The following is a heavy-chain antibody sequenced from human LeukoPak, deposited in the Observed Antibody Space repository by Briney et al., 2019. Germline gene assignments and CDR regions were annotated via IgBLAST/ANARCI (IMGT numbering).Heavy chain of an antibody. D-gene: IGHD5-24*01. CDR1: GFTFSDYY. J-gene: IGHJ4*02. CDR2: IKQDGSEK. CDR3: ARALGWLPENY. V-gene: IGHV3-7*01. Sequence: GGSLRLSCAASGFTFSDYYMSWIRQAPGKGLEWVANIKQDGSEKDYVDSVKGRFTISRDNAKNSLYLQMNSLRAEDTAVYYCARALGWLPENYWGQGTLVTVSS.